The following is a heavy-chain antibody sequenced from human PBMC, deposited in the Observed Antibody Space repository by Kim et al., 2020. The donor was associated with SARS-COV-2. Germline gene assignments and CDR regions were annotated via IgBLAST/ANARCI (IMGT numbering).Heavy chain of an antibody. Sequence: SETLSLTCTVSGGSISSYYWSWIRQPPGKGLEWIGYIYYSGSTNYNPSLKSRVTISVDTSKNQFSLKLSSVTAADTAVYYCARSPEDYEVTNFDYWGQGTLVTVSS. V-gene: IGHV4-59*13. D-gene: IGHD4-17*01. J-gene: IGHJ4*02. CDR1: GGSISSYY. CDR2: IYYSGST. CDR3: ARSPEDYEVTNFDY.